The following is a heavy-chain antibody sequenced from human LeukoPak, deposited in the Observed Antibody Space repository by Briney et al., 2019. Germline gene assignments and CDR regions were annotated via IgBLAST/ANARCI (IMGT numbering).Heavy chain of an antibody. Sequence: PSETLSLTCTVSGGSISSYYWSWIRQPPGKGLDWIGCIYYSGSTNYNPSLKSRVTISVDTSKIQFSLTLSSVTAADTAVYYCARHRVPGSGEDSFDIWGQGTMVTVSS. CDR1: GGSISSYY. J-gene: IGHJ3*02. CDR2: IYYSGST. D-gene: IGHD5-12*01. V-gene: IGHV4-59*08. CDR3: ARHRVPGSGEDSFDI.